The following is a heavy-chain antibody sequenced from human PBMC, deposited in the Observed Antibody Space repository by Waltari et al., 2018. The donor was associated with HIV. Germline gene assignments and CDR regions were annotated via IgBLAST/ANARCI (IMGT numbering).Heavy chain of an antibody. CDR2: INISGST. D-gene: IGHD2-21*01. J-gene: IGHJ3*01. Sequence: VQLQQWGAGLLKPSETLSLTCAVYGGSFSGYFWSWIRQPPGKGLEWIGDINISGSTNYRPYLKSRVTISVDTSKNQCSLNLDAVNAAETAIYYCARAIQRITVVVVVNDAFDVGGRGTGVTVSS. V-gene: IGHV4-34*01. CDR1: GGSFSGYF. CDR3: ARAIQRITVVVVVNDAFDV.